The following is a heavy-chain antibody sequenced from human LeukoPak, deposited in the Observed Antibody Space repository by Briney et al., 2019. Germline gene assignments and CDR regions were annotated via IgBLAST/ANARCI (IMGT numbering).Heavy chain of an antibody. CDR2: INHSGST. CDR1: GFTFSSYA. CDR3: ARGRGFRTYYMDV. J-gene: IGHJ6*03. V-gene: IGHV4-34*01. D-gene: IGHD3-10*01. Sequence: PGGTLRLSCAASGFTFSSYAMSWIRQPPGKGLEWIGEINHSGSTNYNPSLKSRVTISVDTSKNQFSLKLSSVTAADTAVYYCARGRGFRTYYMDVWGKGTTVTVSS.